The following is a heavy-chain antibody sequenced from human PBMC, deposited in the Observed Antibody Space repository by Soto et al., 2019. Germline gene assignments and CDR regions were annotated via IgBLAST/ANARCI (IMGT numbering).Heavy chain of an antibody. Sequence: PGESLKISCQGSEYSFAGYWITWVRQKPGKGLEWMGRIDPSDSQTYYSPSFRGHVTISVTKSITTVFLQWSSLRASDTAMYYCARQIYDSDTGPNFQYYFDSWGQGTPVTVSS. CDR1: EYSFAGYW. D-gene: IGHD3-22*01. J-gene: IGHJ4*02. CDR3: ARQIYDSDTGPNFQYYFDS. V-gene: IGHV5-10-1*01. CDR2: IDPSDSQT.